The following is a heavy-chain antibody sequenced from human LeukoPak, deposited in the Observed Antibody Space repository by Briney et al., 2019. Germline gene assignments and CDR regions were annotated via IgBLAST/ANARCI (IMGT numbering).Heavy chain of an antibody. CDR1: GGTFSSYA. Sequence: SVKVSCKASGGTFSSYAISWVRQAPGQGLEWMGGIIPIFGTANYAQKFQGRVTITADESTSTAYMELSSLRSEDTAVYYCARDWIYVWGSYRYTGHFDYWGQGTLVTVSS. CDR2: IIPIFGTA. CDR3: ARDWIYVWGSYRYTGHFDY. V-gene: IGHV1-69*13. J-gene: IGHJ4*02. D-gene: IGHD3-16*02.